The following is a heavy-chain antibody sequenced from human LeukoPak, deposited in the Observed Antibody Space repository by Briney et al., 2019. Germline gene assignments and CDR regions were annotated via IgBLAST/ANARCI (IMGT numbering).Heavy chain of an antibody. CDR2: ISGSGGST. D-gene: IGHD3-16*02. V-gene: IGHV3-23*01. CDR1: GFTFSSYA. Sequence: PGGSLRLSCAASGFTFSSYAMSWVRQAPGKGLEWVSAISGSGGSTYYADSVKGRFTISRDNSKNTLYLQMNSLRAEDTAVYYCAKGGYDYVWGSYPLVPSDYWGQGTLVTVSS. J-gene: IGHJ4*02. CDR3: AKGGYDYVWGSYPLVPSDY.